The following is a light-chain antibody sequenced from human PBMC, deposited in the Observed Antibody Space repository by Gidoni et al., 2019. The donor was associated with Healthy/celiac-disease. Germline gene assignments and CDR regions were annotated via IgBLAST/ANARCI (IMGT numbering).Light chain of an antibody. CDR1: QSVSSN. CDR3: QQYNNWPPCS. CDR2: GAS. Sequence: EIVMTQSPATLSVSPGERATLSCRASQSVSSNVAWYQQKPGQAPRLLIYGASTRATGIPARFSGSGSGTEFTLTISSLQSEDFAVYYCQQYNNWPPCSFGQGTKLEIK. V-gene: IGKV3-15*01. J-gene: IGKJ2*04.